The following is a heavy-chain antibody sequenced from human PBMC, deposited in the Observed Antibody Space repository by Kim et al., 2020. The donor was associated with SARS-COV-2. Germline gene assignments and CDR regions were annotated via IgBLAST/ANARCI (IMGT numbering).Heavy chain of an antibody. CDR3: ARDVRGYDILTGYYHDAFDI. CDR2: INTNTGNP. J-gene: IGHJ3*02. CDR1: GYTFTSYA. V-gene: IGHV7-4-1*02. D-gene: IGHD3-9*01. Sequence: ASVKVSCKASGYTFTSYAMNWVRQAPGQGLEWMGWINTNTGNPTYAQGFTGRFVFSLDTSVSTAYLQISSLKAEDTAVYYCARDVRGYDILTGYYHDAFDIWGQGTMVTVSS.